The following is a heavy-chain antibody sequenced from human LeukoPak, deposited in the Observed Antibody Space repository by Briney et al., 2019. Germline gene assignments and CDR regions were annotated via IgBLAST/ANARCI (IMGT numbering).Heavy chain of an antibody. CDR1: GGSISSSNW. V-gene: IGHV4-4*02. Sequence: PSGTLSLTCAVSGGSISSSNWWSWVRQPPGKGLEWIGEIYHSGSTNYNPSLKSRVTISVDKSKNQFSLKLSSVPAADTAVYYCARDWCSSTSCYSFDPWGQGTLVTVSS. D-gene: IGHD2-2*01. CDR2: IYHSGST. J-gene: IGHJ5*02. CDR3: ARDWCSSTSCYSFDP.